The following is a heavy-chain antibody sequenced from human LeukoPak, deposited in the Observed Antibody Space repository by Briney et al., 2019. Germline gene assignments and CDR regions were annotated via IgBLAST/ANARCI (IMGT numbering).Heavy chain of an antibody. CDR1: DGSISGYY. CDR3: ARDAGHQLSRRYYYAMDV. CDR2: IYTSGST. D-gene: IGHD2-2*01. Sequence: PSETLSLTCTVSDGSISGYYWNWIRQPAGKGLEWLGRIYTSGSTNYNPSLKTRVTMSVNTSKYQFSLKLSSVTAADTAVYYCARDAGHQLSRRYYYAMDVWGQGTTVTVSS. V-gene: IGHV4-4*07. J-gene: IGHJ6*02.